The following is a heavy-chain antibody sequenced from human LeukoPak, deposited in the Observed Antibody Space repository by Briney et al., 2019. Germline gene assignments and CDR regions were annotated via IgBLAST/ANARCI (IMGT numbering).Heavy chain of an antibody. CDR2: INTDGTVT. CDR3: ATKQWLAPPPDS. Sequence: GGSLRLSCAASGFTFSKYWMLWVRQAPGKGLGSVSRINTDGTVTTYADSVKGRFTVSTDNADNTIFLQMNSVRDEDTAVYYCATKQWLAPPPDSWGQGTPVTVSS. CDR1: GFTFSKYW. J-gene: IGHJ4*02. V-gene: IGHV3-74*01. D-gene: IGHD6-19*01.